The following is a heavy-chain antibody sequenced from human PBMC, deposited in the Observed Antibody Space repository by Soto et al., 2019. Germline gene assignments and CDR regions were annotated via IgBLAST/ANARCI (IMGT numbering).Heavy chain of an antibody. J-gene: IGHJ6*02. V-gene: IGHV3-33*01. D-gene: IGHD5-12*01. Sequence: GGSLSLSCAASGFTFSSYGMHWVRQAPGEGLEWVAVIWYDGSNKYYADSVKGRFTISRDNSKNTLYLQMNSLRAEDTAVYYCARGSGYSGYDYPSYYYYYGMDVWGQGTTVTVSS. CDR1: GFTFSSYG. CDR2: IWYDGSNK. CDR3: ARGSGYSGYDYPSYYYYYGMDV.